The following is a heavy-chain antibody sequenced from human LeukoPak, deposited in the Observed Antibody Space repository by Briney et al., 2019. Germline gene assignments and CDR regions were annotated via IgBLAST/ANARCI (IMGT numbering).Heavy chain of an antibody. J-gene: IGHJ5*02. V-gene: IGHV3-23*01. CDR1: GFTFSSYA. CDR2: ISGSGGST. Sequence: GGSLRLSCAASGFTFSSYAMSWVRQAPGKGLEWVSAISGSGGSTYYADSVKGRFTISRDNSKNTLYLQMNSLRAEDTAVYYCAKTLRAYYYGSGTATWFDAWGQGTLVTVSS. CDR3: AKTLRAYYYGSGTATWFDA. D-gene: IGHD3-10*01.